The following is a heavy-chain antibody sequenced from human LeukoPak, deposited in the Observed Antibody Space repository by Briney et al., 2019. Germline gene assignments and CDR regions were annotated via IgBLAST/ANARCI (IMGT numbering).Heavy chain of an antibody. CDR1: GFSFRNYD. J-gene: IGHJ3*02. V-gene: IGHV3-13*01. D-gene: IGHD6-13*01. CDR3: ARRSAAAGIDAFDI. Sequence: PGGSLRLSCSASGFSFRNYDMHWVRQPTGEGLEWVSAVGTGGDTYYAGSVKGRFTVVRGNAKNTLYLQMNSLRAGDTAMYYCARRSAAAGIDAFDIWGQGTMVTVSS. CDR2: VGTGGDT.